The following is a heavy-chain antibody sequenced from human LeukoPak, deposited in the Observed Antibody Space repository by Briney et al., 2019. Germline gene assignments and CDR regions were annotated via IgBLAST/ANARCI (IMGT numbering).Heavy chain of an antibody. CDR3: AKARYYDILTGYLYYFDY. CDR1: GFTFSSYA. CDR2: ISGSGGST. Sequence: TGGSLRLSCAASGFTFSSYAMSWVRQAPGKGLEGVSAISGSGGSTYYADSVKGRFTISRDNSKNTLYLQMNSLRAEDTAVYYCAKARYYDILTGYLYYFDYWGQGTLVTVSS. D-gene: IGHD3-9*01. J-gene: IGHJ4*02. V-gene: IGHV3-23*01.